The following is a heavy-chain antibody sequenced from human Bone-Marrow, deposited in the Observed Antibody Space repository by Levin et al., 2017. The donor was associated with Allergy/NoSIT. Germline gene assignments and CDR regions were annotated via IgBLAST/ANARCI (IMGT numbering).Heavy chain of an antibody. J-gene: IGHJ4*02. V-gene: IGHV3-74*01. Sequence: GESLKISCAASGFTFSSYWMHWVRQTPEKGLVWVSRINDDGSSRPYADSVKGRFTISRDNAKNTLYLQMNSLRAEDTAVYYCARDLGTVVTPSTGVMNYWGQGTLVTVSS. CDR2: INDDGSSR. CDR3: ARDLGTVVTPSTGVMNY. CDR1: GFTFSSYW. D-gene: IGHD4-23*01.